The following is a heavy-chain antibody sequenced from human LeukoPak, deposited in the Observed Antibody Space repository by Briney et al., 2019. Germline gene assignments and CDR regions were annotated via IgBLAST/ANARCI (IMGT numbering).Heavy chain of an antibody. V-gene: IGHV4-39*01. D-gene: IGHD4-17*01. Sequence: SESLSLTCTVSGGSISSSSYCCGWLRQPPGKGLEWTGCIYYSGSTYYNPSLKTRVTISVDTSKNQFSLKLSSVTAADTAAYYCARLQDHGFFDYWGQGTLATVSS. CDR2: IYYSGST. CDR3: ARLQDHGFFDY. J-gene: IGHJ4*02. CDR1: GGSISSSSYC.